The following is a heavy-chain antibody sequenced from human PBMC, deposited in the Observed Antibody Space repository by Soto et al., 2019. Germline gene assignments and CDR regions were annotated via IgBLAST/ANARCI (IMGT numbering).Heavy chain of an antibody. Sequence: QVQLVQSGAEVKKPGASVKVSCKASGYTFTSYGISWVRQAPGQGLEWMGWISAYNGNTNYAQKLQGRVTMTTDTSTSTAYMELRSLRSDDTAVYYCAREGEGVLVPAAPFYYYYGMDVWGQGTTVTVSS. D-gene: IGHD2-2*01. V-gene: IGHV1-18*01. CDR2: ISAYNGNT. CDR1: GYTFTSYG. J-gene: IGHJ6*02. CDR3: AREGEGVLVPAAPFYYYYGMDV.